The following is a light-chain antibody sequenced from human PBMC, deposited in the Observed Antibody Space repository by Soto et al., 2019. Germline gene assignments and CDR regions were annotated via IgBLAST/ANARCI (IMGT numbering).Light chain of an antibody. V-gene: IGLV2-14*01. Sequence: SVLTQPASLSGSPGQTITLSCPGTSSDVGGYDYVSWHQQHPGKAPKLMIYDVSKRPSGVSNRFSGSKSGNTASLTISGLQAEDEADYYCSSKRGSTGVFGTGTKVTVL. CDR1: SSDVGGYDY. J-gene: IGLJ1*01. CDR3: SSKRGSTGV. CDR2: DVS.